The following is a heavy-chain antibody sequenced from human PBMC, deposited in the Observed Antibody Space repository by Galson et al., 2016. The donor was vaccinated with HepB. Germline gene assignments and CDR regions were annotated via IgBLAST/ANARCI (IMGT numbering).Heavy chain of an antibody. CDR2: ISGTGGTT. Sequence: SLRLSCAASGFSFSSYAMSWVRQAPGKGLEWVSGISGTGGTTYYADSVRGRFTISRDNSKNTLYLRMNSLRAEDTAVYYCAKGDDFWSGYYGGLWGQGTLVTVS. D-gene: IGHD3-3*01. CDR3: AKGDDFWSGYYGGL. J-gene: IGHJ4*02. CDR1: GFSFSSYA. V-gene: IGHV3-23*01.